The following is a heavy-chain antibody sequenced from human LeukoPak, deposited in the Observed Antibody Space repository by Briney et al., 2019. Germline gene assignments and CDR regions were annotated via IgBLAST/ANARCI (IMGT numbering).Heavy chain of an antibody. J-gene: IGHJ3*02. D-gene: IGHD2-8*02. CDR3: ARDQSWTTGFDI. Sequence: KTSETLSLTCTVSGGSISSYYWSWIRQPPGEGLEWIGYIYYSGSTNYDPSLKSRVTISVDTSKNQFSLKLSSVTAADTAVYFCARDQSWTTGFDIWGQGTVVTVSS. CDR2: IYYSGST. V-gene: IGHV4-59*01. CDR1: GGSISSYY.